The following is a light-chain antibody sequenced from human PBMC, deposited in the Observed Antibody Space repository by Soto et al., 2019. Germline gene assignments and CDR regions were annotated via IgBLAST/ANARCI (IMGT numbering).Light chain of an antibody. V-gene: IGLV1-44*01. J-gene: IGLJ2*01. CDR2: LNN. Sequence: QSVLTQPPSASGTPGQRVTISCSGSSSNIGSETVNWYQHLPGTAPKLLIYLNNQRPSGVPDRFSGSKSDTSASLAISGLQFEDEADYYCATWDDSLKRVVFGGGTKLTVL. CDR3: ATWDDSLKRVV. CDR1: SSNIGSET.